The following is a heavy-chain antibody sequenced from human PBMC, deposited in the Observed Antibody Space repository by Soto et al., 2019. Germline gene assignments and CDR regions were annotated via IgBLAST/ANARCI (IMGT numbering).Heavy chain of an antibody. CDR2: ISSSSSYT. CDR1: GFTFSDYY. V-gene: IGHV3-11*06. D-gene: IGHD7-27*01. Sequence: PGGSMRLSCAASGFTFSDYYMSWIRQAPGKGLEWVSYISSSSSYTNYADSVKGRFTISRDNAKNSLYLQMNSLRAEDTAVYYCARLPGEFDYWGQGTLVTVSS. CDR3: ARLPGEFDY. J-gene: IGHJ4*02.